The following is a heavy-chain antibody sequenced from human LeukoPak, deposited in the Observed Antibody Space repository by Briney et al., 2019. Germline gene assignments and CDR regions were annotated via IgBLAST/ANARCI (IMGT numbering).Heavy chain of an antibody. D-gene: IGHD1/OR15-1a*01. V-gene: IGHV5-51*01. CDR2: IFPGDSET. CDR1: GYSFTTHW. CDR3: ATSESQTRFDY. J-gene: IGHJ4*02. Sequence: GESLKISCKGSGYSFTTHWIGWVRQLPGKGLEWTGLIFPGDSETIYNPSLQGQVTISADKSINTAYLRWSSLKASDTAMYYCATSESQTRFDYWGQGTLVTVSS.